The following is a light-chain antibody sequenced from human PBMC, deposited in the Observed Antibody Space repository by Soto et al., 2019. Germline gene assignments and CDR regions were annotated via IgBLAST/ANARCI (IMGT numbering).Light chain of an antibody. V-gene: IGKV3-20*01. J-gene: IGKJ5*01. CDR1: RSLDTGQ. Sequence: EIVLTQSPGTLSLSPGESATLSCRASRSLDTGQLAWYQQKVGRAPRLLIHDAFIRATGIPERLSGSGSGTDFTLSIARVEPEDFAVYYCQQYGGSPRTFGQGTRLETK. CDR2: DAF. CDR3: QQYGGSPRT.